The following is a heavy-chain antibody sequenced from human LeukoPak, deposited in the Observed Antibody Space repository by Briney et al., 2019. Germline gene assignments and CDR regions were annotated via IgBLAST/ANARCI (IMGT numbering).Heavy chain of an antibody. V-gene: IGHV3-15*01. Sequence: GGSLRLSCAASGFTFSNAWMSWVRQAPGKGLEWVGRIKSKTDGGTTDYAAPVKGRFTISRDDSKNTLYLQMNSLKTEDTAVYYCITVGILTGYPTNFDYWGQGTLVTVSS. CDR2: IKSKTDGGTT. D-gene: IGHD3-9*01. CDR1: GFTFSNAW. CDR3: ITVGILTGYPTNFDY. J-gene: IGHJ4*02.